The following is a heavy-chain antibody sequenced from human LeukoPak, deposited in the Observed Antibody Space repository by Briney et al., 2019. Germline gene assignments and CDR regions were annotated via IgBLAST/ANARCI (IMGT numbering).Heavy chain of an antibody. D-gene: IGHD1-26*01. V-gene: IGHV3-30*02. Sequence: GGSLRLSWVPSSFTFTTYCIRSVRQPPSNWLELLTFILHDVTEKYYADSVKDPFTISRDNYRNTLYLKVNRLGPDDTAVYSCARLMVGQAGVGATHFDYWGQGTLVSVSS. CDR2: ILHDVTEK. CDR3: ARLMVGQAGVGATHFDY. J-gene: IGHJ4*02. CDR1: SFTFTTYC.